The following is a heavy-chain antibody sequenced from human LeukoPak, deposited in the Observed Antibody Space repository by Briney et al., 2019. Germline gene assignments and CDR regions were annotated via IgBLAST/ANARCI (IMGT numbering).Heavy chain of an antibody. CDR2: INHSGST. V-gene: IGHV4-34*01. CDR1: GGSFSGYY. D-gene: IGHD1-7*01. Sequence: PSETLSLTCAVYGGSFSGYYWSWIRQPPGKGLEWIGEINHSGSTNYNPSLKSRVTISVDTSKNQFSLKLSSVTAADTAVYYCARGVTGTTELRYWGQGTLVTVSS. J-gene: IGHJ4*02. CDR3: ARGVTGTTELRY.